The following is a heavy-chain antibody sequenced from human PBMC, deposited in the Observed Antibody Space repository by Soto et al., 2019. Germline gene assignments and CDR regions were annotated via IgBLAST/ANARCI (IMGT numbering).Heavy chain of an antibody. CDR2: IYWNDDK. CDR1: GFSLSTSGVG. V-gene: IGHV2-5*01. CDR3: AHVKEVYGSGSYYKIAFDI. D-gene: IGHD3-10*01. Sequence: GPTLVNPTQTLTLTCTFSGFSLSTSGVGVGWIRQPPGKALEWLALIYWNDDKRYSPSLKSRLTITKDTSKNQVVLTMTNMDPVDTATYYCAHVKEVYGSGSYYKIAFDIWGQGTMVTVSS. J-gene: IGHJ3*02.